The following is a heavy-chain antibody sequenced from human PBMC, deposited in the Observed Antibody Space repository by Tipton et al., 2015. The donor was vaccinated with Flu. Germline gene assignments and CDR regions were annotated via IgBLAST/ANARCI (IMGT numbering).Heavy chain of an antibody. CDR1: GFTVSSKY. V-gene: IGHV3-66*02. CDR3: ATLGNSGTDGFDI. Sequence: SLRLSCAASGFTVSSKYMGWVRQAPGKGLQWVPVIYRGGTTYVADSVKGRCTISRDNSKNTLYLQWNSLTTEDTAVYYCATLGNSGTDGFDIWGQGTMVTISS. CDR2: IYRGGTT. D-gene: IGHD5-12*01. J-gene: IGHJ3*02.